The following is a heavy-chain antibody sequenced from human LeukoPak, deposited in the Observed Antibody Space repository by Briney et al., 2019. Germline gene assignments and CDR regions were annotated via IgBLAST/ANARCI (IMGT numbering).Heavy chain of an antibody. J-gene: IGHJ4*02. CDR2: ICYSGTT. CDR1: GGSISSSSYY. Sequence: PSETLSLTCTVSGGSISSSSYYWGWIRQPPGKGLEWIGSICYSGTTFYNPSLKSRATISVDTAKNQFSLNLSSVTAADTALYYCARHRSYSGSYSDYWGRGTLVTVSS. V-gene: IGHV4-39*01. CDR3: ARHRSYSGSYSDY. D-gene: IGHD1-26*01.